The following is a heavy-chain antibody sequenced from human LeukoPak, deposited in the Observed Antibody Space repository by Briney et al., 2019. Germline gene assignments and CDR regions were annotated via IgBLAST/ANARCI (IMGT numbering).Heavy chain of an antibody. J-gene: IGHJ4*02. D-gene: IGHD3-10*01. Sequence: VASATVSCTASGGTFSSYAISWVRQAPGQGLGWMGGIIPIFGTANYAQKFQGRVTITADESTSTAYMELSSLRSEDTAVYYCARDHGTMVRGYHFDYWGQGTLVTVSS. CDR3: ARDHGTMVRGYHFDY. V-gene: IGHV1-69*13. CDR1: GGTFSSYA. CDR2: IIPIFGTA.